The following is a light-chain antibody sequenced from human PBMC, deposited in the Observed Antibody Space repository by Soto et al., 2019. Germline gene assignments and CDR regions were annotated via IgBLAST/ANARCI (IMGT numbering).Light chain of an antibody. J-gene: IGLJ3*02. Sequence: QSALTQPRSVSGSPGQAVTISCTGTNSDVGDYNFVSWNQHHPGKAPKLMIYDVTKRPSGVPDRFSGSKSGNTASLTISGLQAEDEADYYCCSYAGSFHQFGGGTKLTVL. V-gene: IGLV2-11*01. CDR2: DVT. CDR1: NSDVGDYNF. CDR3: CSYAGSFHQ.